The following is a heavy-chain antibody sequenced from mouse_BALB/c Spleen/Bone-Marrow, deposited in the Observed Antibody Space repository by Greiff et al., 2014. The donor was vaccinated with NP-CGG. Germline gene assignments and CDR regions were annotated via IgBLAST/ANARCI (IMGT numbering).Heavy chain of an antibody. D-gene: IGHD1-1*02. J-gene: IGHJ4*01. CDR2: INRSGGST. CDR3: ARHGGSYAMDY. V-gene: IGHV5-6-2*01. Sequence: DVHLVESGGGSVKLGGSLKLSCATSGFTFSNYYMSWARQTPEKRLELVAAINRSGGSTYYPDTLEGRFTISRDDAKNTLYLQMSSLKSEDTALYYCARHGGSYAMDYWGQGTSVTVSS. CDR1: GFTFSNYY.